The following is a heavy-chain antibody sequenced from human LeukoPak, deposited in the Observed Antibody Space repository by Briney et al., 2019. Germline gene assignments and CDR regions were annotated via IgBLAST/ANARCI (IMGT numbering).Heavy chain of an antibody. J-gene: IGHJ4*02. CDR3: ARGRQPPRRWANSSPASSYYFDY. CDR1: GYTFTSYY. D-gene: IGHD6-13*01. V-gene: IGHV1-46*01. Sequence: ASVKVSCKASGYTFTSYYMHWVRQAPGQGLEWMGIINPSGGSTSYAQKFQGRVTMTRDMSTSTVYMELSSLRSEDTAVYYCARGRQPPRRWANSSPASSYYFDYWGQGTLVTVSS. CDR2: INPSGGST.